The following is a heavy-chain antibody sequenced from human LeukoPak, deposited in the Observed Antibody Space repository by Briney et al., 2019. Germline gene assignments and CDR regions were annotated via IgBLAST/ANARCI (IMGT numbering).Heavy chain of an antibody. CDR3: AKGTSGIIAGGHDYYMDV. V-gene: IGHV3-30*02. CDR2: IRYDGIAI. CDR1: GFTFSSFG. Sequence: GGSLRLSCAASGFTFSSFGMNWVRQAPGKGLEWVTFIRYDGIAIQYADSVKGRFTISRDNSKNALYLQMISLRPEDTAVYFCAKGTSGIIAGGHDYYMDVWGKGTTVTISS. D-gene: IGHD6-13*01. J-gene: IGHJ6*03.